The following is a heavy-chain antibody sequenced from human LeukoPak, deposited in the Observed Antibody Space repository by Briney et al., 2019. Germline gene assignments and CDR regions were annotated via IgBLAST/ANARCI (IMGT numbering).Heavy chain of an antibody. J-gene: IGHJ4*02. CDR3: ARELLYYYGSGSKFDY. Sequence: ASVKVSCKASGYTFTGYYMHWVRQAPGQGLEWMGWINPNSGGTNYAQKFQGRVTMTRDTSISTAYMELSRLRSDDTAVYYCARELLYYYGSGSKFDYWGQGTLVTVSS. D-gene: IGHD3-10*01. CDR2: INPNSGGT. V-gene: IGHV1-2*02. CDR1: GYTFTGYY.